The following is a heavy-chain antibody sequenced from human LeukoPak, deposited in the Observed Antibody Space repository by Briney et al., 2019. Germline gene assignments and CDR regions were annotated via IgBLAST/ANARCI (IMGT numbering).Heavy chain of an antibody. CDR1: GGSISSYY. CDR2: IYYSGST. V-gene: IGHV4-59*01. CDR3: ARGRGSQGY. Sequence: SETLSLTCTVSGGSISSYYWSWIRQPPGKGLEWIGYIYYSGSTNYNPSLKSRVTISVDTSKNQFSLKLSSVTAADTAVYYCARGRGSQGYWSQGTLVTVSS. J-gene: IGHJ4*02. D-gene: IGHD1-26*01.